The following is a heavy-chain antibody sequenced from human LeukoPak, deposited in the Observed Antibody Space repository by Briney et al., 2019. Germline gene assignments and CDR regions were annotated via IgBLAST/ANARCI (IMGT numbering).Heavy chain of an antibody. V-gene: IGHV3-21*01. Sequence: PGGSLRLSCAASGFTFSDNSMDWVRQAPGKGLEWVSYISSSSSYIYYADSVKGRFTISRDNAKNSLYLQMNSLRAEDTAVYYCAKVLEQLVPDYWGQGTLVTVSS. J-gene: IGHJ4*02. D-gene: IGHD6-6*01. CDR3: AKVLEQLVPDY. CDR1: GFTFSDNS. CDR2: ISSSSSYI.